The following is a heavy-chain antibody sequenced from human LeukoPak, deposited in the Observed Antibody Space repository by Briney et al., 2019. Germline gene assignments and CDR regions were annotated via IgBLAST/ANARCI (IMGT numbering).Heavy chain of an antibody. V-gene: IGHV5-51*01. CDR1: GYSFTSYW. D-gene: IGHD3-10*01. Sequence: GESLKISCKGSGYSFTSYWIGWVRQMPGKGLEWMGIIYPGDSDTRYSPSFQGQVTISADKSISTAYLQWSSLKASDTAMYYCARPGSGAFYSEYYFDYWGQGTLVTVSS. CDR2: IYPGDSDT. J-gene: IGHJ4*02. CDR3: ARPGSGAFYSEYYFDY.